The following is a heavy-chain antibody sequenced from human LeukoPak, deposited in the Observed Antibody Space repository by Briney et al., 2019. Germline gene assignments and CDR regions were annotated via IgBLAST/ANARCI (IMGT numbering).Heavy chain of an antibody. CDR2: MKQDGSEK. D-gene: IGHD3-10*01. Sequence: GGSLRLSCAASGFTFSSYAMSWVRQAPGKGLEWVANMKQDGSEKYYMDSVKGRFTISRDNAKNSLYLQMNSLRAEDTAVYYCATGSIGRGGSDYWGQGTLVTVSS. J-gene: IGHJ4*01. V-gene: IGHV3-7*01. CDR3: ATGSIGRGGSDY. CDR1: GFTFSSYA.